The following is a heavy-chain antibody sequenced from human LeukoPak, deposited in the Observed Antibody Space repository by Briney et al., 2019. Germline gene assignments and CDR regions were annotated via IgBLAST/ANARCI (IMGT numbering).Heavy chain of an antibody. Sequence: SETXSXTXTXSGGSVSSDGCYWTWIRQPPGKGLEWIGYIFYTGSTNYNPSLRSRVTMSVDTSKNQFSLILKSVTAADAAVYYCARVSSDTAMVFDYWGQGTLVTVSS. D-gene: IGHD5-18*01. CDR2: IFYTGST. CDR3: ARVSSDTAMVFDY. V-gene: IGHV4-61*08. J-gene: IGHJ4*02. CDR1: GGSVSSDGCY.